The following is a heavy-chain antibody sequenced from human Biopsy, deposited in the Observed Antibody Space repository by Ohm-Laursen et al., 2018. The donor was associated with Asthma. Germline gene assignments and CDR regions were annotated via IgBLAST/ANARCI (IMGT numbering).Heavy chain of an antibody. D-gene: IGHD3-3*01. CDR2: IKHDGTEK. CDR1: GFTFGDYW. J-gene: IGHJ1*01. Sequence: SLRLSCAASGFTFGDYWMSWVRQVPGKGPEWVANIKHDGTEKNHVDSLKGRFAISRDNAKNSLYLQMNSLRAEDTAVYYCARTFQFWSPYHAEHYQLWGQGTLVTVPS. CDR3: ARTFQFWSPYHAEHYQL. V-gene: IGHV3-7*01.